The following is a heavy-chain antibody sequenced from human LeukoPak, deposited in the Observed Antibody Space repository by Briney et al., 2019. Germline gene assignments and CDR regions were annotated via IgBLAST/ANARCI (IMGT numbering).Heavy chain of an antibody. CDR2: ISGSGGST. D-gene: IGHD2-2*01. CDR3: AKDRSSSTSCSNY. Sequence: GGSLRLSCAASGFTFSSYAMSWVRQAPGKGLEWVSAISGSGGSTSYADSVKGRFTISRDNSKNTLYLQMNSLRAEDTAVYYCAKDRSSSTSCSNYWGQGTLVTVSS. CDR1: GFTFSSYA. V-gene: IGHV3-23*01. J-gene: IGHJ4*02.